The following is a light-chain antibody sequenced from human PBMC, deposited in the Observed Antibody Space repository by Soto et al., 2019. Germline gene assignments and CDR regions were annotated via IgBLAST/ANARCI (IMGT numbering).Light chain of an antibody. CDR1: QGVSSY. J-gene: IGKJ2*01. CDR3: QQRSNWHPDT. V-gene: IGKV3D-11*01. Sequence: EIVLTQSPATLSLSPGERATLSCRASQGVSSYLVWYQQKPGQAPRLLIYDASNRATGIPARFSGSGPGTDFTLTISSLEPEDFAVYYCQQRSNWHPDTFGQGTKLEIK. CDR2: DAS.